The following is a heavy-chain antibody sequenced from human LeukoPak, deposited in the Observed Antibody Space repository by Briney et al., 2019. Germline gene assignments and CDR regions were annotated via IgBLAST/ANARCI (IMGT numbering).Heavy chain of an antibody. V-gene: IGHV4-39*02. Sequence: SETLSLTCTVSGGAISSSSYYWGWIRQPPGKGLEWIGDIYYSGRTYYNLSLRNRVSISLDTSKNRFSLTLTSVTAADTAVYYCARRRYYDSTGFFDWGRGSLVIVSS. CDR2: IYYSGRT. J-gene: IGHJ1*01. CDR1: GGAISSSSYY. D-gene: IGHD3-22*01. CDR3: ARRRYYDSTGFFD.